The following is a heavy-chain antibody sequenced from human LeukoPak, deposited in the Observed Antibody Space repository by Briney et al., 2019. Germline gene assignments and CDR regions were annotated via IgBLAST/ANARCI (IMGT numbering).Heavy chain of an antibody. CDR3: ARGCYYGMDV. V-gene: IGHV3-74*01. Sequence: GGSLRLSCAASGFTFTSYWMHWVRQAPGKGLVWVSRVNSDGSSTTYADSVKGRFTISRDNAKNTLYLQMNSLRAEDTAVYYCARGCYYGMDVWGQGTTVTVSS. J-gene: IGHJ6*02. CDR2: VNSDGSST. CDR1: GFTFTSYW.